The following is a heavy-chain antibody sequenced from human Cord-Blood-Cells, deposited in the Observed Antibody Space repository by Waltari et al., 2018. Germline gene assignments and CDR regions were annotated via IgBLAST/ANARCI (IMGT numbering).Heavy chain of an antibody. CDR3: ARAPYCSGGSCYYYYYYGMDV. CDR1: GGTFSSYA. J-gene: IGHJ6*02. D-gene: IGHD2-15*01. CDR2: ISPIFGTA. Sequence: QVQLVQSGAEVKKPGSSVKVSCKASGGTFSSYAISWVRQAPGQGLEWMGGISPIFGTANYAQELQVRVTITADESTSTAYMELSSLRSEDTSVYYCARAPYCSGGSCYYYYYYGMDVWGQGTTVTVSS. V-gene: IGHV1-69*12.